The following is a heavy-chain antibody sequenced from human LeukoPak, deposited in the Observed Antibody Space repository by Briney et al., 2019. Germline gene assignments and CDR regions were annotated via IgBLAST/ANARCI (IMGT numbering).Heavy chain of an antibody. CDR2: ISSSSSHT. CDR1: GFTSNGFY. CDR3: ARNPAAGTLDY. V-gene: IGHV3-11*06. J-gene: IGHJ4*02. Sequence: PGGSLRLSCAASGFTSNGFYMSWIRQAPGKGLEWVSFISSSSSHTNYADSVKGRFTISRDNAKNSLFLQMHSLRVEDTAVYYCARNPAAGTLDYWGQGTLVTVSS. D-gene: IGHD6-13*01.